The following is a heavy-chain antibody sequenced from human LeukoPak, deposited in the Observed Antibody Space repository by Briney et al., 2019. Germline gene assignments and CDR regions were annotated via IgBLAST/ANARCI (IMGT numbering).Heavy chain of an antibody. Sequence: GGSLRLSCAASGVTFSTYWMTWVRQAPGKGLEWVANIKQDGSENYYVDSVKGRFTISRDNAKNSVYLQMNRLRAENTAVYYCVRGAYNWGRWGQGTLVTVSS. CDR2: IKQDGSEN. V-gene: IGHV3-7*05. J-gene: IGHJ4*02. CDR1: GVTFSTYW. CDR3: VRGAYNWGR. D-gene: IGHD1-1*01.